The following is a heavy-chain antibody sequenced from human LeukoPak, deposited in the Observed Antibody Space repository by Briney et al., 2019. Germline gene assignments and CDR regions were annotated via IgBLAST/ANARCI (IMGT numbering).Heavy chain of an antibody. J-gene: IGHJ4*02. CDR2: ISWNSGSI. Sequence: PGGSLRLSCAASGFTFDDYAVNWVRQAPGKGVAWVSGISWNSGSIGYADAVKGRFTISRDNAKNCLYLQMNSLRAEDTALYYCAKDMNYGDYGPLDYWGQGALVTVSS. V-gene: IGHV3-9*01. CDR1: GFTFDDYA. CDR3: AKDMNYGDYGPLDY. D-gene: IGHD4-17*01.